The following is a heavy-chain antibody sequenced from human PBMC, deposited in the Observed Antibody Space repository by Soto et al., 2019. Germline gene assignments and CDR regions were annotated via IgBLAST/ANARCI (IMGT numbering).Heavy chain of an antibody. CDR2: IYYSGST. D-gene: IGHD2-15*01. CDR3: ARVADCSGGRCYFSVDY. V-gene: IGHV4-30-4*01. J-gene: IGHJ4*02. Sequence: QVQLQESGPGLVKPSQTLSLTCTVSGGSISSGDYYWSWIRQPPGKGLEWIGYIYYSGSTYYNPSLQSRATIAVDTSTKQSSLKLRSVAAAATAVYYCARVADCSGGRCYFSVDYWGQGTLVTVSS. CDR1: GGSISSGDYY.